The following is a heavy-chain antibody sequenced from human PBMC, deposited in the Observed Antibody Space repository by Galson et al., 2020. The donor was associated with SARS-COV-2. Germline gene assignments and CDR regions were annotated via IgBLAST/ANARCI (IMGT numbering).Heavy chain of an antibody. J-gene: IGHJ4*02. V-gene: IGHV3-30*18. D-gene: IGHD1-20*01. CDR1: GFTFSSYG. CDR2: ISYDGSNK. CDR3: MKNNWNDGDDH. Sequence: GESLKISCAASGFTFSSYGMHWVRQAPGKGLEWVAVISYDGSNKYYADSVKGRFTISRDNSKNTLFLQMNSLTSEDSAIYYCMKNNWNDGDDHWGQGTLVTVSS.